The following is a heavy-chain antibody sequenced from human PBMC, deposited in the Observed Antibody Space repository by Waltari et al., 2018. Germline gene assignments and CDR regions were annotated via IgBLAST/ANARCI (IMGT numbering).Heavy chain of an antibody. Sequence: QVQLVQSGAEVKKPGSSLKVSCPASGGTFISYSIRCVRPAPGQGLEWMGGIIPIFGTANYAQKFQGRVTITADESTSTAYMELSSLRSEDTAVYYCARDRDCSSTSCYVGSWFDPWGQGTLVTVSS. CDR2: IIPIFGTA. CDR3: ARDRDCSSTSCYVGSWFDP. J-gene: IGHJ5*02. V-gene: IGHV1-69*01. D-gene: IGHD2-2*01. CDR1: GGTFISYS.